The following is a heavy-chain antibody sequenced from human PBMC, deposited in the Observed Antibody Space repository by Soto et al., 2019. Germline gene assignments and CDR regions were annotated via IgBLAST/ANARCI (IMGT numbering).Heavy chain of an antibody. Sequence: SETLSLTCTVSGDSISSYYWSWIRQPAGKGMEWIGRIHTTENTNYNPSLRSRVAMSVDTSNNQFSLKLTSLTAADTAVYYCARALSSAAGLYFDYWGQGTLVTVSS. D-gene: IGHD6-13*01. V-gene: IGHV4-4*07. CDR1: GDSISSYY. CDR3: ARALSSAAGLYFDY. J-gene: IGHJ4*02. CDR2: IHTTENT.